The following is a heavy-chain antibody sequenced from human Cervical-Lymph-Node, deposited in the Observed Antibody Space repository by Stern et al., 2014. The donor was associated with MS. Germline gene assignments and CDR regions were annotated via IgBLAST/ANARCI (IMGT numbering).Heavy chain of an antibody. J-gene: IGHJ4*02. CDR1: GFSFSSYG. V-gene: IGHV3-33*01. Sequence: VQLVESGGGVVQPGGSLRLSCSASGFSFSSYGMHWVRQAPGKGPEWGTMIWFDGSNKHYADSVKGRFTISRDNSKNTLYLQMDSLRGEDTAVYYCARSSRTAAVFDFWGQGTLVTVSS. CDR3: ARSSRTAAVFDF. CDR2: IWFDGSNK. D-gene: IGHD6-13*01.